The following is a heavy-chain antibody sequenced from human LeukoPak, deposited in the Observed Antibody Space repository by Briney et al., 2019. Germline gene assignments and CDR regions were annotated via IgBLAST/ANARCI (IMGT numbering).Heavy chain of an antibody. CDR1: GGSISSGGYS. CDR3: ARADSRYFDY. Sequence: SETLSLTCAVSGGSISSGGYSWSWIRQPPGKGLEWIGYIYHSGSTYYNPSLKSRVTISVDRSKNQFSLKLSSVTAADTAVYYCARADSRYFDYWGQGTLVTVSS. V-gene: IGHV4-30-2*01. CDR2: IYHSGST. J-gene: IGHJ4*02. D-gene: IGHD2-15*01.